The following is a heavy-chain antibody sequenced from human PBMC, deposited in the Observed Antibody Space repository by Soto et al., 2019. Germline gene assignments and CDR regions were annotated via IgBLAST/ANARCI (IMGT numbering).Heavy chain of an antibody. J-gene: IGHJ4*02. CDR3: ARSIAVAGTFDY. Sequence: ASVKVSCKASGYTFTSYAMHWVREAPGQRLEWMGWINAGNGNTKYSQKFQGRVTITRDTSASTAYMELSSLRSEDTAVYYCARSIAVAGTFDYWGQGTLVTVSS. V-gene: IGHV1-3*01. D-gene: IGHD6-19*01. CDR2: INAGNGNT. CDR1: GYTFTSYA.